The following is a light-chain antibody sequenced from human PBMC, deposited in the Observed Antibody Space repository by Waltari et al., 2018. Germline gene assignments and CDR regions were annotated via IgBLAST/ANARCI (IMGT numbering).Light chain of an antibody. CDR1: QSLVHSDGNTY. Sequence: DVVMTQSPLSLPVTLGQPASISCRSSQSLVHSDGNTYLNWFQQRPGQSLRRLFYRVSNRDSGVPDRVSGSGSGTDFTLKISRVEAEDVGVYYCMQGTHWPWTFGQGTKVEIK. J-gene: IGKJ1*01. CDR3: MQGTHWPWT. V-gene: IGKV2-30*02. CDR2: RVS.